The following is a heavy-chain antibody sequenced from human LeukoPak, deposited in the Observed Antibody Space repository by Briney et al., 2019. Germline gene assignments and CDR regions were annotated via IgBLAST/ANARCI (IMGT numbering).Heavy chain of an antibody. CDR3: ARDRHYSNYVEI. V-gene: IGHV1-2*02. CDR2: INPNSGGT. Sequence: SVKVCCKASGYTFTGYYMHWVRQAPGQGLEWMGWINPNSGGTNYAQKFQGRGTMTRDTSISTAYMELSRLRSDDTAVYYCARDRHYSNYVEIWGQGTMVTVSS. D-gene: IGHD4-11*01. J-gene: IGHJ3*02. CDR1: GYTFTGYY.